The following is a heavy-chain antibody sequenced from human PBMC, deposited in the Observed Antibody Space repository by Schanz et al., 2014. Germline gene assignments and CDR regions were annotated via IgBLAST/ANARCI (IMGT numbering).Heavy chain of an antibody. V-gene: IGHV3-21*01. CDR1: GFTFSTYA. CDR2: ISSSSSYI. CDR3: ARDTSYGMDV. J-gene: IGHJ6*02. Sequence: DVQLLESGGGLVQPGGSLRLSCAASGFTFSTYAMSWVRQAPGKGLEWVSSISSSSSYIYYADSVKGRFTISRDNAKNSLYLQMNSLRAEDTAVYYCARDTSYGMDVWGQGTPVTVSS.